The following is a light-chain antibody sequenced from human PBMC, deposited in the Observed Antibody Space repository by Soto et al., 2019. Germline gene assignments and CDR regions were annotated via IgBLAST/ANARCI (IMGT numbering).Light chain of an antibody. CDR1: QRLSASD. J-gene: IGKJ5*01. CDR2: GVS. CDR3: QQYGSSPLIT. V-gene: IGKV3-20*01. Sequence: IVLTQSPCTVSLSPGQRATLSCRASQRLSASDIAWYQQKPGQAPKFLIYGVSSRATGIPDRFSGSGSGTDFTLTISRLEPEDFAVYHCQQYGSSPLITFGQGTRLEIK.